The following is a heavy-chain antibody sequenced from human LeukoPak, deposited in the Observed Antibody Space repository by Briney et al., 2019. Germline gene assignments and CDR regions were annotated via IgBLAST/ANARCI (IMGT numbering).Heavy chain of an antibody. J-gene: IGHJ4*02. CDR3: ARDLVDCGGDCNNFRE. V-gene: IGHV3-30*04. Sequence: PGWSLRLSCAASRFTFSHYCLHSVRQAPAKRLEWVAFISYNGSDTYYADSVKGRFTISRDNSRNTLYLQMDSLRLGDTAMYYCARDLVDCGGDCNNFREGGQGTLVTVSS. D-gene: IGHD2-21*01. CDR1: RFTFSHYC. CDR2: ISYNGSDT.